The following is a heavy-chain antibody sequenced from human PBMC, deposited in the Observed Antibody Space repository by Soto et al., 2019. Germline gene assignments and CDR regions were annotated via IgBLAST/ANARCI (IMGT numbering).Heavy chain of an antibody. Sequence: QVQLVQSGAEVKKPGASVKVSCKASGYTFTSYGISWVRQAPGQGLEWMGWISAYNGNTNYAQKLQGRVTMTTDTSTSTAYRELRSLRSDDTAVYYCAREDSHYYGSGLGVDPWGQGTLVTVSS. CDR3: AREDSHYYGSGLGVDP. V-gene: IGHV1-18*01. CDR2: ISAYNGNT. D-gene: IGHD3-10*01. J-gene: IGHJ5*02. CDR1: GYTFTSYG.